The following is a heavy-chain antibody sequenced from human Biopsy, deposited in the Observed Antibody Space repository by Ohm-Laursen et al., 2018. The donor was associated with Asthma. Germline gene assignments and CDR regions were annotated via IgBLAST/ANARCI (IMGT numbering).Heavy chain of an antibody. CDR1: GGSISTYY. CDR3: ARDRGGTYGRTFES. V-gene: IGHV4-59*01. Sequence: SQTLSLTWTVSGGSISTYYWTWIRQPPGKGLEWVAYLYNSGTTNYNPSLKSRVTISVDTSKNQVSLNVRSVTAADTAVYYCARDRGGTYGRTFESWGQGTLVTVSS. J-gene: IGHJ4*02. D-gene: IGHD1-26*01. CDR2: LYNSGTT.